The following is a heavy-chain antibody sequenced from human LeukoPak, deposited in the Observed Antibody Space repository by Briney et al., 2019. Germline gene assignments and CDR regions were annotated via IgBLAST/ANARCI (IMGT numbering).Heavy chain of an antibody. CDR2: INPTGTGT. CDR3: AREESGGYFDY. CDR1: GYTFSNYY. V-gene: IGHV1-46*01. J-gene: IGHJ4*02. D-gene: IGHD2-8*02. Sequence: GASVKVSCKASGYTFSNYYMHWVRQAPGQGLEWMGLINPTGTGTNYAQKFRGRVTLTRDTSTTTVYMELSSLRSEDSAMYYCAREESGGYFDYWGQGTLVTVSS.